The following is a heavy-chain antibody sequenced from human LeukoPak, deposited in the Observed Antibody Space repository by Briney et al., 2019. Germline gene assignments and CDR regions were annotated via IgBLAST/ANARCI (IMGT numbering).Heavy chain of an antibody. V-gene: IGHV3-7*04. J-gene: IGHJ3*02. CDR3: ARASQRAFDI. CDR1: GFTFSKYA. Sequence: GGSLRLSCAASGFTFSKYAMTWVRQAPGKGLEWVASIKQDGGEKFYVDSVRGRFTISRDNAKNSLSLQMNSLRAEDTAVYYCARASQRAFDIWGQGTMVTVSP. CDR2: IKQDGGEK.